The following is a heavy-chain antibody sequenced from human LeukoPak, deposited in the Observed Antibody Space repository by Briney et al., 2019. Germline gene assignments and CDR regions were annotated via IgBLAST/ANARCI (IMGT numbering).Heavy chain of an antibody. V-gene: IGHV1-2*02. CDR1: GYTFTGYY. Sequence: ASVKVCCKASGYTFTGYYMHWVRQAPGQGLEWLGWINPISGGTSSAQKFQGRVTMTRDTSISTSYMELNRLRSDDTAVYYCARVRDYGGNTEAPDYWSQGSLVTVSS. CDR3: ARVRDYGGNTEAPDY. D-gene: IGHD4-23*01. CDR2: INPISGGT. J-gene: IGHJ4*02.